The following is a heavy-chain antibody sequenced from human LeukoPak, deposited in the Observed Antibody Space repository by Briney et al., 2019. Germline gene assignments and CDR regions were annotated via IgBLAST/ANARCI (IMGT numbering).Heavy chain of an antibody. J-gene: IGHJ4*02. D-gene: IGHD3-9*01. CDR1: GFTFSSYW. CDR2: IKQDGSEK. CDR3: ASHPYDILTGYYKYYFDY. Sequence: GGSLRLSCAASGFTFSSYWMSWVRQAPGKGLEWVANIKQDGSEKYYVDPVKGRFTISRDNAKNSLYLQMNSLRAEDTAVYYCASHPYDILTGYYKYYFDYWGQGTLVTVSS. V-gene: IGHV3-7*03.